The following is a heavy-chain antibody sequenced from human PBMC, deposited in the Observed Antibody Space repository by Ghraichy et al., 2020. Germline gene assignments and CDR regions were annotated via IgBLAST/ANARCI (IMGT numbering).Heavy chain of an antibody. CDR1: GFTFSNYA. CDR2: VSGSGGSP. Sequence: GGSLRLSCTASGFTFSNYAMSWVRQAPGKGLEWVSVVSGSGGSPYSADSVKGRFTISRDNSKNTLYLQMDSLRADDTAVYYCAKTRYYSGGKGDFDYWGQGTLVTVSS. V-gene: IGHV3-23*01. D-gene: IGHD4-23*01. CDR3: AKTRYYSGGKGDFDY. J-gene: IGHJ4*02.